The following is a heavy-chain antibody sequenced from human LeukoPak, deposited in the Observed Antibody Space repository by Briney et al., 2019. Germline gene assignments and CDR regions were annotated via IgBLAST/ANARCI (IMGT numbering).Heavy chain of an antibody. Sequence: GGSLRLSCAASGFTFSSYSMNWVRQAPGKGLEWVSSITSSSGYIYYADLVKGRFTISRHNAKNSLYLQLNSLRAEDTAVYYCVRLYDDYTNGHFDSWGQGTLVTVSS. D-gene: IGHD4-11*01. CDR1: GFTFSSYS. CDR2: ITSSSGYI. CDR3: VRLYDDYTNGHFDS. J-gene: IGHJ4*02. V-gene: IGHV3-21*01.